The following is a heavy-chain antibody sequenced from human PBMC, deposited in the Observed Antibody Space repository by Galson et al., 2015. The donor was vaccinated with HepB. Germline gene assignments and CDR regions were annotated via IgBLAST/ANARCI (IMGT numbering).Heavy chain of an antibody. D-gene: IGHD6-19*01. V-gene: IGHV3-23*01. CDR1: GFTSSSYA. CDR2: ISGSGGST. CDR3: AKIWGKYSSGWYEDAFDI. J-gene: IGHJ3*02. Sequence: SLRLSCAASGFTSSSYAMSWVRQAPGKGLEWVSAISGSGGSTYYADSVKGRFTISRDNSKNTLYLQMNSLRAEDTAVYYCAKIWGKYSSGWYEDAFDIWGQGTMVTVSS.